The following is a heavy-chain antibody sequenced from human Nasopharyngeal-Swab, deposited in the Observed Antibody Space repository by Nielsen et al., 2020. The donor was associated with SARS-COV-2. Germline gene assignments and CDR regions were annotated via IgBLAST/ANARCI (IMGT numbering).Heavy chain of an antibody. CDR1: GFTFSDYY. J-gene: IGHJ4*02. CDR3: ARASGSSWDFDY. V-gene: IGHV3-11*01. D-gene: IGHD6-13*01. Sequence: GESLKISCAASGFTFSDYYMSWIRQAPGKGLEWVSYISSSGSTIYYADSVKGRFTISRDNAKNSLYLQMNSLRAEDTAVYYCARASGSSWDFDYWGQGTLVTVSS. CDR2: ISSSGSTI.